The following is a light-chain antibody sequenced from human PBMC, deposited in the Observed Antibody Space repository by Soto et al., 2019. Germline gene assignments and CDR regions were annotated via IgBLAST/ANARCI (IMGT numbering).Light chain of an antibody. CDR1: SSDVGGSNY. V-gene: IGLV2-14*01. J-gene: IGLJ1*01. CDR3: SSYPSSNTLEV. Sequence: QSVLIQPASVSGSPGQSITISCTGTSSDVGGSNYVSWYQHHPHRAPKLLIYEVSYRPSGVSNRFSGSKSGNTASLTISGLQAEDEADYYCSSYPSSNTLEVFGFGTKLTVL. CDR2: EVS.